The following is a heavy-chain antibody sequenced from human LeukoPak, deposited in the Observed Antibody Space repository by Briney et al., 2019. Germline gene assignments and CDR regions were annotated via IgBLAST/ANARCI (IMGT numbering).Heavy chain of an antibody. CDR1: GFTFTSSA. CDR3: AARPLVGASDYFDY. CDR2: IVVGSGNT. D-gene: IGHD1-26*01. J-gene: IGHJ4*02. Sequence: SVKVSCKASGFTFTSSAMQWVRQARGQRLAWIGRIVVGSGNTNYAQKFQERVTITRDMSTSTAYMELSSLRSEDTAVYYCAARPLVGASDYFDYWGQGTLVTVSS. V-gene: IGHV1-58*02.